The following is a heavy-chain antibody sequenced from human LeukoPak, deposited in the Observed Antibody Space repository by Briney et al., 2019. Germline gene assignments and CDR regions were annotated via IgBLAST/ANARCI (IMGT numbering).Heavy chain of an antibody. CDR3: ARPVYYDSSGYYFDDAFDI. Sequence: GESLKISCKGSGYSFTSYWIGWVRQMPGKGLEWMGIIYPGDSDTRYSPSFQGQVTISADKSISTAYLQWSSLKASDTAMYYCARPVYYDSSGYYFDDAFDIWGQGIMVTVSS. CDR2: IYPGDSDT. J-gene: IGHJ3*02. V-gene: IGHV5-51*01. CDR1: GYSFTSYW. D-gene: IGHD3-22*01.